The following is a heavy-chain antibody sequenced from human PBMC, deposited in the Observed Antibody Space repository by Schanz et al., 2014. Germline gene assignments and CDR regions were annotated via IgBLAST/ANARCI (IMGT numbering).Heavy chain of an antibody. CDR2: ISAFDDKT. Sequence: QVQLVQSGVEVKRPGASVRVSCKASGYSFTDYAIHWVRQAPGQGPEWMGWISAFDDKTDYAQNFQGRLIMTTDTSTTTVYMELRGLRSDDTAVYYCARETTIITGGAFDVWGQGTMVTVFS. CDR3: ARETTIITGGAFDV. CDR1: GYSFTDYA. V-gene: IGHV1-18*01. J-gene: IGHJ3*01. D-gene: IGHD3-9*01.